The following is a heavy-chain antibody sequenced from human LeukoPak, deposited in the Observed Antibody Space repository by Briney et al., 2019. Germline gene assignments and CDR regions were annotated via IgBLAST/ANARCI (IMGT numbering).Heavy chain of an antibody. CDR2: ISSSGSYI. J-gene: IGHJ4*02. CDR3: ARGIEYSSSFDY. V-gene: IGHV3-21*01. CDR1: GFTFSSYS. Sequence: GGSLRLSCAASGFTFSSYSMNRVRQAPGKGLEWVSSISSSGSYIYYADSVKGRFTISRDNAKNSLYLQMNSLRAEDTAVYYCARGIEYSSSFDYWGQGTLVTVSS. D-gene: IGHD6-6*01.